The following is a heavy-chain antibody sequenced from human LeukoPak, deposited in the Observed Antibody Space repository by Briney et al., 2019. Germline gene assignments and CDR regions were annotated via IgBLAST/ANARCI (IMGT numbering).Heavy chain of an antibody. V-gene: IGHV1-46*01. Sequence: ASVKVSCKASGYTSTSYYMHWVRQAPGQGLEWMGIINSSGGSTSYAQKFQGRVTMTRDTSTSTFYMELSSLRSEDTAVYYCARSGSYRYFDLWGRGTLVTVSS. J-gene: IGHJ2*01. D-gene: IGHD1-26*01. CDR3: ARSGSYRYFDL. CDR2: INSSGGST. CDR1: GYTSTSYY.